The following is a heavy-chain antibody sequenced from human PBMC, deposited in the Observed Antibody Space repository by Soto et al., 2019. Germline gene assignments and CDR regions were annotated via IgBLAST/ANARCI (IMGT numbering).Heavy chain of an antibody. D-gene: IGHD3-10*01. Sequence: QVQLQESGPGLVKPSETLSLTCTVSGGSFSNYYWSWIRQTPGRGLEWIGYVFYSGSTNYNPSLKSRVTISLDTSKSEFSLKLSSVTVADTALYYCARAPGGVDYYYTDVWGKGTTVTVSS. CDR1: GGSFSNYY. CDR3: ARAPGGVDYYYTDV. CDR2: VFYSGST. V-gene: IGHV4-59*12. J-gene: IGHJ6*03.